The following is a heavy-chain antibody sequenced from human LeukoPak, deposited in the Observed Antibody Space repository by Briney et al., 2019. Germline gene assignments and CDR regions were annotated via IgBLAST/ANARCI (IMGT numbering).Heavy chain of an antibody. CDR1: GFTFSDYY. CDR2: INTDGSER. Sequence: GGSLRLSCAASGFTFSDYYMSWIRQAPGKGLEWVAHINTDGSERDSVDSGTGRFTISKDNAKNSVYLQLSSLRAEDTARYYCARGHYGLDIWGQGTMVTVSS. D-gene: IGHD4-17*01. V-gene: IGHV3-7*01. CDR3: ARGHYGLDI. J-gene: IGHJ3*02.